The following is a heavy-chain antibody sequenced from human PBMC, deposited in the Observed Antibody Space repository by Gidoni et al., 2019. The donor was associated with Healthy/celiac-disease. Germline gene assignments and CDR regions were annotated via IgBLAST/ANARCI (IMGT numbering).Heavy chain of an antibody. Sequence: EVHLLESGGGLVQPGGSLRLSCAASGFTFSSYAMSWVRQAPGKGLEWVSAISGSGGSTYYADSVKGRFTISRDNSKNTLYLQMNSLRAEDTAVYYCAKDPFSSGYFYYWGQGTLVTVSS. V-gene: IGHV3-23*01. CDR2: ISGSGGST. J-gene: IGHJ4*02. D-gene: IGHD3-3*02. CDR1: GFTFSSYA. CDR3: AKDPFSSGYFYY.